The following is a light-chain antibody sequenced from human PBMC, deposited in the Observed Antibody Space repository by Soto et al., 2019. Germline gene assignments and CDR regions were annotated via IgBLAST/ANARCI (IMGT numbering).Light chain of an antibody. J-gene: IGKJ1*01. CDR1: QSVRSSY. V-gene: IGKV3-20*01. Sequence: DILLTHSPYSLAVSLGERATLTCRASQSVRSSYLAWYQQQPGQAPRLLIHGASRRATGIPDRFSGSGSGTDFTLTINRLEPEDFAVYFCQQYGDMWTFGQGTKVDIK. CDR2: GAS. CDR3: QQYGDMWT.